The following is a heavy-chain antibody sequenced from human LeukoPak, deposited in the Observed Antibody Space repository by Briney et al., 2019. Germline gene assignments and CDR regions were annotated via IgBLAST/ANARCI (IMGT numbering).Heavy chain of an antibody. Sequence: GGSLRLSCAASGFTFSSYAMSWVRQAPGKGLEWVSAISGSGGSTYYADSVKGRFTISRDNAKNSLYLQMNSLRAEDTAVYYCARHPYNPPYYYDSSGYYSYFDYWGQGTLVTVSS. CDR1: GFTFSSYA. V-gene: IGHV3-23*01. CDR2: ISGSGGST. CDR3: ARHPYNPPYYYDSSGYYSYFDY. J-gene: IGHJ4*02. D-gene: IGHD3-22*01.